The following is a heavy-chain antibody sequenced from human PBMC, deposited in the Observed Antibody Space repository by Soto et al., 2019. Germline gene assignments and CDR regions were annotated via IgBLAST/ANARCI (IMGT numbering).Heavy chain of an antibody. D-gene: IGHD2-21*02. V-gene: IGHV4-30-4*01. Sequence: SETLSLTCTVSGASIRSTDYYWSWIRQAPXKGLEWIGYVYYTGSTYYNPSLMSRLTISVDTSKNQFSLKLTSMTAAETAVYYCVRTAREGAVAPHWFDRWGQGTQVTVSS. CDR3: VRTAREGAVAPHWFDR. J-gene: IGHJ5*02. CDR1: GASIRSTDYY. CDR2: VYYTGST.